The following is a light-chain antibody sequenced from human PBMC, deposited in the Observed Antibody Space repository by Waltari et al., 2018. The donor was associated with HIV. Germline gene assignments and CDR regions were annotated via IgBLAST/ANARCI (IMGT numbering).Light chain of an antibody. Sequence: QSALTQPPSASGSPGQSVTISCTGTNSDIGNSDYVAWYQQHPGKPPKLIISEVSKRPSGVPSRFSGSNSGNTASLTVSGLQAEDEADYYCSSSANSNDFYVVFGGGTKLTVL. J-gene: IGLJ2*01. CDR2: EVS. V-gene: IGLV2-8*01. CDR3: SSSANSNDFYVV. CDR1: NSDIGNSDY.